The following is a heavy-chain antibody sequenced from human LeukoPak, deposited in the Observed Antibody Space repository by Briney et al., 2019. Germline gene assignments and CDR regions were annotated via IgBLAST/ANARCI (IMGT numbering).Heavy chain of an antibody. CDR2: INPNSGGA. Sequence: ASVKVSCKASGYTFTDYYMHWVRQAPGQGLEWMGWINPNSGGANYAQKFQGRVTMARDTSISTAYMELSRLRSDDTAVYYCTRVRRYSSSSDFDYWGQGTLVTVSS. D-gene: IGHD6-6*01. CDR3: TRVRRYSSSSDFDY. V-gene: IGHV1-2*02. J-gene: IGHJ4*02. CDR1: GYTFTDYY.